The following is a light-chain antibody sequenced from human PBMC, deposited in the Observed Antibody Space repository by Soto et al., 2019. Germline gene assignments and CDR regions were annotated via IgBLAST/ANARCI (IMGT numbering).Light chain of an antibody. J-gene: IGKJ1*01. CDR1: QSVSSN. CDR2: GAS. V-gene: IGKV3-15*01. Sequence: EVVMSQSASTLSVSPGERATLSCRASQSVSSNLAWYQQKPGQAPRLLIYGASTRVTGIPARFSGSGSGTEFTLTISSLQSEDFAVYHCQQYYNWWTFGQGTKVAIK. CDR3: QQYYNWWT.